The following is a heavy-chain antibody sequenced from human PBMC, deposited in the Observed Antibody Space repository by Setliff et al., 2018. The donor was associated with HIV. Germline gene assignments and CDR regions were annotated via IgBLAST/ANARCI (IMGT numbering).Heavy chain of an antibody. CDR2: INHSGVT. V-gene: IGHV4-34*01. Sequence: ETLSLTCAVYGPSFTGYYWNWIRQLPGKAFEWIGEINHSGVTYYSPSFKSRVNISLDLSKNQFSLRLTGLSGADTATYFCAAKPMIRGRPFAFWGQPTLVTVFS. D-gene: IGHD3-10*01. CDR3: AAKPMIRGRPFAF. J-gene: IGHJ4*02. CDR1: GPSFTGYY.